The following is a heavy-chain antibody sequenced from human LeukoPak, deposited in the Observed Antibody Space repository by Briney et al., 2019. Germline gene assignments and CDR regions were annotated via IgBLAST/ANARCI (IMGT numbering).Heavy chain of an antibody. Sequence: PGGSLRLSCAASGFTVSSNYMTWVRQAPGQGLERVSVIYFGGTTYYADSVKGRFTISRDNSKNTVYLQMNSLRVEDTAVYYCASGDGVYVYWGQGTLVTVSS. D-gene: IGHD5/OR15-5a*01. V-gene: IGHV3-53*01. CDR2: IYFGGTT. CDR3: ASGDGVYVY. CDR1: GFTVSSNY. J-gene: IGHJ4*02.